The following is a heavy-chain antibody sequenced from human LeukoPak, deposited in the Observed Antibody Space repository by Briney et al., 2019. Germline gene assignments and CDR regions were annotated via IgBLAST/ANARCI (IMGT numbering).Heavy chain of an antibody. J-gene: IGHJ6*03. CDR2: ISSSSSYI. D-gene: IGHD6-6*01. CDR1: GFTVSSNY. V-gene: IGHV3-21*01. Sequence: PGGSLRLSCAASGFTVSSNYMSWVRQAPGKGLEWVLSISSSSSYIYYADSVKGRFTISRDNAKNSLYLQMNSLRAEDTAVYYCARGPRIAARLSYYYYMDVWGKGTTVTVSS. CDR3: ARGPRIAARLSYYYYMDV.